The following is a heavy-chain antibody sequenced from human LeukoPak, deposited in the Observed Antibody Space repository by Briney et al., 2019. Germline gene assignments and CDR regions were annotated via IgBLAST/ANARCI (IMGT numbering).Heavy chain of an antibody. CDR2: IKQDGSEE. CDR3: ARDSACYDY. CDR1: GFSFSSYW. D-gene: IGHD2-15*01. V-gene: IGHV3-7*01. J-gene: IGHJ4*02. Sequence: GGSLRLSCAASGFSFSSYWMSWVRQAPGKELEWVANIKQDGSEEYYVDSVRGRFTISRDNAKNSLYLQMSRLRAEDTAVYYCARDSACYDYWGQGTLVTVSS.